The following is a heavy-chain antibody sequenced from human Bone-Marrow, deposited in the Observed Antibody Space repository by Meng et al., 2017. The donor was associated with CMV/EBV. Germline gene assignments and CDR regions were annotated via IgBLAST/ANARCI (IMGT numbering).Heavy chain of an antibody. CDR1: GFTFSSYA. Sequence: GGSLRLSCAASGFTFSSYAMNWVRQAPGKGLEWVSVISASGGHTFYADSVKGRFTISRDNSKNTLYLQMNSLRPEDTAVYYCAREVYDFWSGLRYFDYWGQATLVTVSS. D-gene: IGHD3-3*01. V-gene: IGHV3-23*01. CDR2: ISASGGHT. CDR3: AREVYDFWSGLRYFDY. J-gene: IGHJ4*02.